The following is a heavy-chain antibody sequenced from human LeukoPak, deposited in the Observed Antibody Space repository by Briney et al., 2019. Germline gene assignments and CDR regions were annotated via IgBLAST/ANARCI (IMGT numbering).Heavy chain of an antibody. V-gene: IGHV1-2*02. CDR3: ARGPSPLGDIDI. CDR1: GYTFTGYY. CDR2: INHNSGGT. D-gene: IGHD3-10*01. J-gene: IGHJ3*02. Sequence: GGSVKVSCKASGYTFTGYYMHWVRQAPGQGLEWMGWINHNSGGTNYAQKIQGRVTMTRDTSISTAYMELSRLRSDDTAVYYCARGPSPLGDIDIWGQGTMVTVSS.